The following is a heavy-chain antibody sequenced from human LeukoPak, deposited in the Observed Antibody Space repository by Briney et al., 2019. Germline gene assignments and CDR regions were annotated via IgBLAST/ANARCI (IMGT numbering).Heavy chain of an antibody. CDR1: GYTLTELS. J-gene: IGHJ4*02. CDR3: ATVDDFWSGFRKTTNFDY. Sequence: ASVTVSFKVSGYTLTELSMHWVRQAPGKGREWGGGFDPEDGETIYAQKFQGRVTMTEDTSTDTAYMELSSLRSEDTAVYYCATVDDFWSGFRKTTNFDYWGQGTLVTVSS. V-gene: IGHV1-24*01. D-gene: IGHD3-3*01. CDR2: FDPEDGET.